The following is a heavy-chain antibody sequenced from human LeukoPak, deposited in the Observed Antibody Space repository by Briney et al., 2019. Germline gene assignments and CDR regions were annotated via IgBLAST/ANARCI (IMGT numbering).Heavy chain of an antibody. Sequence: GGSLRLSRAASGFTFSSYEMNWVRQAPGKGLEWVSYISSSGSTIYYADSVKGRFTISRDNAKNSLYLQMNSLRAEDTAVYYCARDFPARYDILTGSFWGQGTLVTVSS. CDR2: ISSSGSTI. D-gene: IGHD3-9*01. J-gene: IGHJ4*02. V-gene: IGHV3-48*03. CDR3: ARDFPARYDILTGSF. CDR1: GFTFSSYE.